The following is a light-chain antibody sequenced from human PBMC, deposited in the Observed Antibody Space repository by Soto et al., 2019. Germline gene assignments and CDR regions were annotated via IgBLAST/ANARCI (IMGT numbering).Light chain of an antibody. V-gene: IGLV2-8*01. CDR3: KSYAGRNTYV. J-gene: IGLJ1*01. CDR1: KNDIGVYDF. Sequence: QSALTQPPSASGSPGQSVTISCTGTKNDIGVYDFVSWYQHHPGKAPRLIIYEVVQRPSGVPDRFSGSKSGNTASLTVSGLRAADEADYFCKSYAGRNTYVFGSGTKLTVL. CDR2: EVV.